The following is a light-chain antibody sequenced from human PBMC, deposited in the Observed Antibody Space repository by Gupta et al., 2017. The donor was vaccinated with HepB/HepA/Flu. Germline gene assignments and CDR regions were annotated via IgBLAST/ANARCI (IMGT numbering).Light chain of an antibody. CDR2: DVS. CDR1: NSDLGAYNY. V-gene: IGLV2-14*03. CDR3: SSYASTSTRWV. J-gene: IGLJ3*02. Sequence: SALTQPASASGSPGQSITISCTASNSDLGAYNYVAWYQQHPGKAPKVVISDVSNRPSGVSDRFSGSKSGNSASLTISGLKSEDEGDYYCSSYASTSTRWVFGGGTRLTVL.